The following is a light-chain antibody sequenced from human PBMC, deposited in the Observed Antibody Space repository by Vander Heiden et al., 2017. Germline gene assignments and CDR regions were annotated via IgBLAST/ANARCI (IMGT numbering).Light chain of an antibody. Sequence: QLVLTQSPSASASLGASVKLTCTLSSGHSSYAIAWHQQQPEKGPRYLMKRNSDGSHSKGDGIPDCVSGSSSAAALYLTISSLQAEDDSYYYSQTWSTGMLVFGGGTKLTVL. V-gene: IGLV4-69*01. CDR1: SGHSSYA. J-gene: IGLJ3*02. CDR3: QTWSTGMLV. CDR2: RNSDGSH.